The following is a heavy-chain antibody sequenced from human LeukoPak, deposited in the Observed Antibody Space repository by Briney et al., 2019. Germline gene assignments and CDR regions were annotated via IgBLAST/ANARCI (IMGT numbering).Heavy chain of an antibody. CDR2: FSGRGGST. CDR1: GFTFSSYE. D-gene: IGHD3-9*01. Sequence: GGSLRLSCAASGFTFSSYEMNWVRQAPGKGLEWVSTFSGRGGSTYYADSVKGRVTISRDNSKNTLYLQMNSLRAEDTAVYYCAKQGRDWLRDYYYYMDVWGKGTTVTIPS. J-gene: IGHJ6*03. V-gene: IGHV3-23*01. CDR3: AKQGRDWLRDYYYYMDV.